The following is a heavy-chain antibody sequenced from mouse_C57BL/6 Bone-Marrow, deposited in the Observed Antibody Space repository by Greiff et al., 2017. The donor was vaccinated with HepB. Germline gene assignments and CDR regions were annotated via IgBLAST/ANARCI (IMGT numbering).Heavy chain of an antibody. Sequence: DVMLVESGGGLVQPGGSLKLSCAASRFTFSDYYMYWVRQTPEKRLEWVAYISNGGGSTYYPDTVKGRFTISRDNAKNTLYLQMSRLKSEDTAMYYCARHGTYYSNYVWFAYWGQGTLVTVSA. V-gene: IGHV5-12*01. D-gene: IGHD2-5*01. J-gene: IGHJ3*01. CDR3: ARHGTYYSNYVWFAY. CDR2: ISNGGGST. CDR1: RFTFSDYY.